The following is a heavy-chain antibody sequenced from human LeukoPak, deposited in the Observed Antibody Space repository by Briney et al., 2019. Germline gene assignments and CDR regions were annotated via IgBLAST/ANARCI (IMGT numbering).Heavy chain of an antibody. D-gene: IGHD3-10*01. CDR1: GGSISSSRYY. CDR2: IYYSGST. CDR3: ASHRSSGDDY. V-gene: IGHV4-39*01. Sequence: SETLSLTCTVSGGSISSSRYYWGWIRQPPGKGLEWIGSIYYSGSTYYNPSLKSRVTISVDTSKNQFSLKLSSVTAADTAVYYCASHRSSGDDYWGQGTLVTVSS. J-gene: IGHJ4*02.